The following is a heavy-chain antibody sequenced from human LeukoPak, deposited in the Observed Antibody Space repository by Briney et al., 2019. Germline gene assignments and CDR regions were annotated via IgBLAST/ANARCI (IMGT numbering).Heavy chain of an antibody. V-gene: IGHV3-30-3*01. CDR1: GFIFSSYA. CDR2: ISYDGSNK. CDR3: ARDNSYDSSGSLDY. J-gene: IGHJ4*02. Sequence: GGSLRLSCAASGFIFSSYAMHWVRQAPGKGLEWVAFISYDGSNKYYADSVKGRFTISRDNSKNTLYVQVNSLRPEDTAVYYCARDNSYDSSGSLDYWGQGTLVTVSS. D-gene: IGHD3-22*01.